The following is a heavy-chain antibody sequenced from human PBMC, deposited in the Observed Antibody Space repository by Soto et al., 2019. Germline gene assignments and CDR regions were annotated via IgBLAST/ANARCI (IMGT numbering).Heavy chain of an antibody. V-gene: IGHV4-30-4*01. CDR2: IYDSGST. CDR3: ARRLRYYFDY. CDR1: GGSISSGEYS. D-gene: IGHD4-17*01. J-gene: IGHJ4*02. Sequence: SETLSLTCSVSGGSISSGEYSWSWIRQPPGKGLEWIGFIYDSGSTYYIPSLKSRVTISVDTSENQFSLKLYSVTAADTAVYYCARRLRYYFDYWGQGTLVTVSS.